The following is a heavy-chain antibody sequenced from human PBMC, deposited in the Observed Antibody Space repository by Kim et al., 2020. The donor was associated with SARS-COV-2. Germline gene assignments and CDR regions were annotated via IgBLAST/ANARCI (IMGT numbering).Heavy chain of an antibody. V-gene: IGHV4-59*01. Sequence: WGSLSLTCTVSGGSISNYYWSWIRQPPGKGLEWIGYIYYSGSTNYNPSLKSRVTISVDTSNNQVSLTLSSVTAADTAVYYCARGRWELPYWGQGTLVTVSS. J-gene: IGHJ4*02. D-gene: IGHD1-26*01. CDR2: IYYSGST. CDR3: ARGRWELPY. CDR1: GGSISNYY.